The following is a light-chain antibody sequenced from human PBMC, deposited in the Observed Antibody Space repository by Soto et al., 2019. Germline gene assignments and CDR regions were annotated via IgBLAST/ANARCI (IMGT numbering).Light chain of an antibody. J-gene: IGLJ2*01. CDR2: RNN. CDR1: SSNIGSNY. V-gene: IGLV1-47*01. CDR3: AAWDDSLSGLVV. Sequence: QSVLTQPPSASGTPGQRVTISCSGSSSNIGSNYVYWYQQLPGTAPKLLFYRNNQRPSGVPDRFSGSKSGTSASLAISGLRSEDEADYYCAAWDDSLSGLVVFGGGTKVTVL.